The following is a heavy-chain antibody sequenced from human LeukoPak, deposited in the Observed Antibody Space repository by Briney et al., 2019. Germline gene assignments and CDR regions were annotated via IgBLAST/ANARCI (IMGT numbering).Heavy chain of an antibody. CDR2: IKYDGSEK. CDR3: ARDIAPAGLFFDY. Sequence: GGSLRLSCAASGFALSNYWMINWVRQVPGKGLEWVANIKYDGSEKDYVDSVKGRFTISRDNAKNSLYLQMNSLRAEDTAVYYCARDIAPAGLFFDYWGQGTLVTVSS. CDR1: GFALSNYW. J-gene: IGHJ4*02. D-gene: IGHD6-13*01. V-gene: IGHV3-7*01.